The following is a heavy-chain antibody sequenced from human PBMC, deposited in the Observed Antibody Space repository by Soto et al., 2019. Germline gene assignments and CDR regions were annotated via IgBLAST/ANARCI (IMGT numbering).Heavy chain of an antibody. V-gene: IGHV4-34*01. Sequence: SETLSLTCAVYGGSFSGYYWSWIRQPPGKGLEWIGEINHSGSTNYNPSLKSRVTISVDTSKNQFSLKLSSVTAADTAVYYCARAAPRYCSGGSCYTGLAYWGLVTLVTVS. CDR3: ARAAPRYCSGGSCYTGLAY. CDR1: GGSFSGYY. J-gene: IGHJ4*02. D-gene: IGHD2-15*01. CDR2: INHSGST.